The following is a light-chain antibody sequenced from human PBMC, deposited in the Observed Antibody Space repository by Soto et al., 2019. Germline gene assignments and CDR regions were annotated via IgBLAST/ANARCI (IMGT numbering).Light chain of an antibody. CDR3: SSYTTSNTRQIV. V-gene: IGLV2-14*03. Sequence: QSELTQPASVSGAPGQSSTISCAGTSIDVVGYNYVSWCQHHPGKAPKLMIYDVSNRPSGVSNRFSGSKSGNTASLTISGLQPEDEADYYCSSYTTSNTRQIVFGTGTKVTVL. CDR1: SIDVVGYNY. CDR2: DVS. J-gene: IGLJ1*01.